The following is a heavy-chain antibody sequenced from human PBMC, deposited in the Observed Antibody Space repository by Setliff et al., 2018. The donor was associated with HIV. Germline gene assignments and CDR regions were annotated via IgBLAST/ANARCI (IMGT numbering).Heavy chain of an antibody. CDR2: IYQTGGT. CDR1: GGSITNTDW. D-gene: IGHD3-3*01. J-gene: IGHJ4*02. V-gene: IGHV4-4*02. CDR3: ARDRFGVPAND. Sequence: SETLSLTCTVSGGSITNTDWWSWVRQSPGKGLEWIGHIYQTGGTKYNPSLKSRVTISVDKSNNQFSLRLSSVTAADTAVYFCARDRFGVPANDWGQGILVTVSS.